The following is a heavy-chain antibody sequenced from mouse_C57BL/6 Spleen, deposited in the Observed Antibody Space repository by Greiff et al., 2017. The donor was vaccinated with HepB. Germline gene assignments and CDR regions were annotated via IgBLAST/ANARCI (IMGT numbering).Heavy chain of an antibody. J-gene: IGHJ3*01. Sequence: EVQLQQSGPGLVKPSQSLSLTCSVTGYSITSGYYWNWIRQFPGNKLEWMGYISYDGSNNYNPSFKNRISITRDTSKNQFFLKLNSVTTEDTATYYCARDRTYYSFYWGQGTLVTVSA. V-gene: IGHV3-6*01. CDR3: ARDRTYYSFY. CDR1: GYSITSGYY. CDR2: ISYDGSN. D-gene: IGHD2-12*01.